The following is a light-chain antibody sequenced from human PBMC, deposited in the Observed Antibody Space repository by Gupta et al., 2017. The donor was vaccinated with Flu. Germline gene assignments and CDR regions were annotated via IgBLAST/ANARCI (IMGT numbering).Light chain of an antibody. J-gene: IGKJ4*01. CDR3: QQYEKLPLT. Sequence: IQMTQSPSSLSASVGDRVTITCQASQDISNYLNWYQQQPGKAPKLLIYDASNLETGVPSRFSGSGSGTDLTFTISSLQPEDIATYYCQQYEKLPLTFGGGTKVEIK. V-gene: IGKV1-33*01. CDR2: DAS. CDR1: QDISNY.